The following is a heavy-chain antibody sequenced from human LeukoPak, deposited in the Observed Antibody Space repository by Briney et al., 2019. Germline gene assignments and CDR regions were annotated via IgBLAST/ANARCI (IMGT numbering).Heavy chain of an antibody. J-gene: IGHJ4*02. D-gene: IGHD3-22*01. CDR1: GFTFSSYD. Sequence: GGSLRLSCAASGFTFSSYDMHWVRQATGKGLEWVSAIGTAGDTYYPGSVKGRFTISRENAKNSLYLQMNSLRAGDTAVYYCARCYYDSSGYCYFDYWGQGTLVTVSS. CDR2: IGTAGDT. CDR3: ARCYYDSSGYCYFDY. V-gene: IGHV3-13*01.